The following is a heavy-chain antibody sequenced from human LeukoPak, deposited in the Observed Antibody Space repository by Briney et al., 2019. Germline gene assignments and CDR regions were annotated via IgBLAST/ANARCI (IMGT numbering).Heavy chain of an antibody. CDR1: GYTFTSYG. CDR3: ARGEPRYCSSTSCYPHWFDP. V-gene: IGHV1-18*01. J-gene: IGHJ5*02. D-gene: IGHD2-2*01. CDR2: ISAYNGNT. Sequence: GASVKVSCKASGYTFTSYGISWVRQAPGQGLEWMGWISAYNGNTNYAQKLQGRVTMTTDTSTSTAYMELRSLRSDDTAVYYCARGEPRYCSSTSCYPHWFDPWGQGTLVTLSS.